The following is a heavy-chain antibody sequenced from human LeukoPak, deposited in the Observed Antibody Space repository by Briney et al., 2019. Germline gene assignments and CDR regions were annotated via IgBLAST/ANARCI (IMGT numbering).Heavy chain of an antibody. Sequence: GGSLRLSCAASGFTFSSYWMSWVRQAPGKGLEWVANIKQDGSEKYYVDSVKGRFTISRDNAKNSLYLQMNSLRAEDTAVYYCAGSAPHKYYYDSSGYYPNWGQGTLVTVSS. D-gene: IGHD3-22*01. J-gene: IGHJ4*02. CDR3: AGSAPHKYYYDSSGYYPN. CDR1: GFTFSSYW. V-gene: IGHV3-7*01. CDR2: IKQDGSEK.